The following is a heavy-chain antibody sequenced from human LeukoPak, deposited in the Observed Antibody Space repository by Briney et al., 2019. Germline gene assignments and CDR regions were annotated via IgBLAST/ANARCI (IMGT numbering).Heavy chain of an antibody. Sequence: SVKVSCKASGGTFSSYTISWVRQAPGQGLEWMGRIIPILGIANYAQKFQGRVAITADKSTGTAYMELSSLRSEDTAVYYCARWYYDFWSGYFLWGQGTLVTVSS. CDR3: ARWYYDFWSGYFL. J-gene: IGHJ4*02. CDR2: IIPILGIA. D-gene: IGHD3-3*01. CDR1: GGTFSSYT. V-gene: IGHV1-69*02.